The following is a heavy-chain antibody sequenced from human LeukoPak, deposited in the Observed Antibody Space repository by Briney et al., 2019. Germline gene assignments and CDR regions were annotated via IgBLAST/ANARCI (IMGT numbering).Heavy chain of an antibody. V-gene: IGHV1-69*13. CDR3: ARDSHPYYDSSGYYSY. CDR2: IIPIFGTA. CDR1: GYTFTSYD. D-gene: IGHD3-22*01. Sequence: ASVNVSCKASGYTFTSYDINWVRQAPGQGLEWMGGIIPIFGTANYAQKFQGRVTITADESTSTAYMELSSLRSEDTAVYYCARDSHPYYDSSGYYSYWGQGTLVTVSS. J-gene: IGHJ4*02.